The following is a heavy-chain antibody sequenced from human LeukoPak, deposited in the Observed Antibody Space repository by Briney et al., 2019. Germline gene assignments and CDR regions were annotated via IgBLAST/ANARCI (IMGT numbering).Heavy chain of an antibody. D-gene: IGHD3-22*01. CDR1: GFTFSSNA. Sequence: GALRLSCAASGFTFSSNAMTWVRQAPGKGLEWVSAISGDSHYTYYADSVKGRFTISRDNAKNSLYLQMNSLRAEDTAVYYCARDGAPYYYDSSGYSAARRGWFDPWGQGTLVTVSS. V-gene: IGHV3-21*01. J-gene: IGHJ5*02. CDR2: ISGDSHYT. CDR3: ARDGAPYYYDSSGYSAARRGWFDP.